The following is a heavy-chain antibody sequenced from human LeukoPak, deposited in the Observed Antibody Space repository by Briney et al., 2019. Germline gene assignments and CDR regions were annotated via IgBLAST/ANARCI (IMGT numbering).Heavy chain of an antibody. CDR2: INSDGSST. V-gene: IGHV3-74*01. J-gene: IGHJ4*02. D-gene: IGHD3-22*01. Sequence: PGGSLRLSCAASGFTFSSYWMHWVRQGPGKGLVWVSRINSDGSSTSYADSVKGRFTISRDNAKNTLYPQMNSLRAEDTAVYYCARGGYYDSSGYYYPPYFDYWGQGTLVTVSS. CDR1: GFTFSSYW. CDR3: ARGGYYDSSGYYYPPYFDY.